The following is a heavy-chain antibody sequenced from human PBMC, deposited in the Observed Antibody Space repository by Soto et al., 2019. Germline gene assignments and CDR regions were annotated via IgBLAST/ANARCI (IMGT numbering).Heavy chain of an antibody. J-gene: IGHJ4*02. V-gene: IGHV1-8*02. D-gene: IGHD1-20*01. CDR1: GYTFTSYD. Sequence: QVQLVQSGAEVKKPGASVKVSCKASGYTFTSYDINWVRQAPGQGLEWVGWMTPNSGDTGYAQTFQGRVTLTRDTASSSAYMELSNLTSEDTAVYYCARNLYNTGSFDHWGQGTLVTVSS. CDR3: ARNLYNTGSFDH. CDR2: MTPNSGDT.